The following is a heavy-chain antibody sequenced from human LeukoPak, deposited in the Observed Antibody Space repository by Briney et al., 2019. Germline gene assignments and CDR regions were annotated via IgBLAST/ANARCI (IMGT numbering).Heavy chain of an antibody. Sequence: GASVKVSCKASGYTFTGYYMHWVRQAPGQGLEWMGRINPNSGGTNYAQKFQGRVTMTRDTSISTAYMELSRLRSDDTAVYYCARGRLLARWLANNWFDPWGQGTLVTGSS. CDR2: INPNSGGT. CDR3: ARGRLLARWLANNWFDP. D-gene: IGHD6-19*01. CDR1: GYTFTGYY. V-gene: IGHV1-2*06. J-gene: IGHJ5*02.